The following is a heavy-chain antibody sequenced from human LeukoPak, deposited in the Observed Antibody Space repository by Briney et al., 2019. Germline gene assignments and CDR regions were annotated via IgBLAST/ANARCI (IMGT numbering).Heavy chain of an antibody. J-gene: IGHJ1*01. Sequence: PGGSLRLSCAASGFTLNNAWMSWVRQAPGKGLEWLGRIKRETDGGTIDYAAPVKGRFTISRDDSRNTLYPQMDSLKIEDTAVYYCTTDRYYDNSELQFQHWGQGTLVTVSS. D-gene: IGHD3-22*01. CDR3: TTDRYYDNSELQFQH. CDR2: IKRETDGGTI. CDR1: GFTLNNAW. V-gene: IGHV3-15*01.